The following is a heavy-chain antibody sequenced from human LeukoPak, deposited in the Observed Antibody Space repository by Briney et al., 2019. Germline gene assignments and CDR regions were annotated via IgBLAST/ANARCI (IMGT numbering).Heavy chain of an antibody. CDR1: GGTFSSYA. CDR3: ARDMEDAFDI. CDR2: IIPIFGTA. D-gene: IGHD3-3*01. J-gene: IGHJ3*02. Sequence: GASVKVSCKASGGTFSSYAISWVRQAPGQGLEWMGGIIPIFGTANYAQKFQGRVTITADESTSTAYMELSSLRSEGTAMYYCARDMEDAFDIWGQGTMVTVSS. V-gene: IGHV1-69*13.